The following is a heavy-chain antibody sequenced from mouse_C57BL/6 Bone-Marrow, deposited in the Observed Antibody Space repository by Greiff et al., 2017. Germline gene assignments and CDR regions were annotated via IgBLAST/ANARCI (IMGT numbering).Heavy chain of an antibody. D-gene: IGHD1-1*01. CDR2: IYPRSGNT. V-gene: IGHV1-81*01. CDR1: GYTFTSYG. J-gene: IGHJ4*01. CDR3: ARTLRVAMDY. Sequence: VQRVESGAELARPGASVKLSCKASGYTFTSYGISWVKQRTGQGLEWIGEIYPRSGNTYYNEKFKGKATLTADKSSSTAYMELRSLTSEDSAVYFCARTLRVAMDYWGQGTSVTVSS.